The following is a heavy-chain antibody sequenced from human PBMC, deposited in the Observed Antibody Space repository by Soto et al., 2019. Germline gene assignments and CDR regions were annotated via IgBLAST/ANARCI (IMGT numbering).Heavy chain of an antibody. CDR2: IRSKAYGGTT. D-gene: IGHD5-18*01. V-gene: IGHV3-49*04. Sequence: GGSLRLSCTASGFTFGDYTMSWVRQAPGKGLEWVGFIRSKAYGGTTEYAAPVKGRFTISRDDSKSIAYLRMNSLKTEDTAVYYCTRGGGYSYGYVYWFDPWGQGTLVTVSS. J-gene: IGHJ5*02. CDR1: GFTFGDYT. CDR3: TRGGGYSYGYVYWFDP.